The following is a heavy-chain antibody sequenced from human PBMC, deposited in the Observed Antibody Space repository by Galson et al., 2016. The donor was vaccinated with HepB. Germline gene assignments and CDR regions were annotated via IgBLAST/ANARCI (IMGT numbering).Heavy chain of an antibody. Sequence: QSGAEVKKPGESLRISCKGSGYSFTTYWISWVRQVPGKGLEWMGRIDPSDSYTKYSPSFQGHVTISTDRSISTAYLQWSSLKASDTAMYYCARDPGYCNPSGCPRGPRWGQGTLVTVSS. CDR2: IDPSDSYT. D-gene: IGHD2-15*01. CDR3: ARDPGYCNPSGCPRGPR. CDR1: GYSFTTYW. V-gene: IGHV5-10-1*01. J-gene: IGHJ4*02.